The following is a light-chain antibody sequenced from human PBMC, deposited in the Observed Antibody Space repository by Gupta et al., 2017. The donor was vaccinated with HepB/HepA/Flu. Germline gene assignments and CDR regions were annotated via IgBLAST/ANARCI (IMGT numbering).Light chain of an antibody. Sequence: DIQLTQSPSSLSTSVGDRVSITCRASQTIDNFLNWYQQKPCKGPKLLIYTASILKSGVPSRFSGSVFGTDFTLTISSLKPEDFATYYCQQSSSSPWTFGQGNKREI. V-gene: IGKV1-39*01. J-gene: IGKJ1*01. CDR1: QTIDNF. CDR2: TAS. CDR3: QQSSSSPWT.